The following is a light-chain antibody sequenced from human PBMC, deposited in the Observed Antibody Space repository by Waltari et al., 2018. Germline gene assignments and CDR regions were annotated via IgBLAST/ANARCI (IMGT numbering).Light chain of an antibody. CDR1: YSHIGNHV. V-gene: IGLV1-44*01. CDR3: AAWDDSLNGHWV. CDR2: RND. J-gene: IGLJ3*02. Sequence: QSVLTQPPSASGTPGQRVTISCSGTYSHIGNHVGNWYQQFPGKAPKLLIYRNDQRPSGVPDRFSGSKSGSSASLAISGLQSEDEADYYCAAWDDSLNGHWVFGGGTKVTVL.